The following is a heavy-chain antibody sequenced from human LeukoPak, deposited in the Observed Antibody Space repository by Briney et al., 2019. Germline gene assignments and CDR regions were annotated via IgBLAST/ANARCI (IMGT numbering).Heavy chain of an antibody. V-gene: IGHV4-61*01. Sequence: SQTLSLTCTVSGGSISSGSYYWSWIRQPPGKGLEWIGYVYYSGTTSYNPSLKSRVTISLDTSKNQFSLNLRSVIAADTAVYYCARGHNPTSDYWGQGSLVTVSS. CDR2: VYYSGTT. J-gene: IGHJ4*02. CDR1: GGSISSGSYY. CDR3: ARGHNPTSDY.